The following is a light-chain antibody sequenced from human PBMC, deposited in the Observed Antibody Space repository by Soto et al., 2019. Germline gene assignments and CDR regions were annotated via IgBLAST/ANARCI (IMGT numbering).Light chain of an antibody. J-gene: IGKJ3*01. CDR1: QSVSSF. V-gene: IGKV3-11*01. Sequence: EIVLTQSPATLSLSPGERATLSCRASQSVSSFLAWYQQKPGQPPRLLIYDASNRATGIPGRISGSGSGTDFTLTISSLEPEDFAAYYCQQRGNWPPTFGPGTKVDI. CDR3: QQRGNWPPT. CDR2: DAS.